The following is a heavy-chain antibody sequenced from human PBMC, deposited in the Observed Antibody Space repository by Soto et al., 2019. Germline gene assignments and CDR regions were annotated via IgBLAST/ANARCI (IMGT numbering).Heavy chain of an antibody. J-gene: IGHJ4*02. V-gene: IGHV3-30-3*01. CDR1: GFTFSSYA. D-gene: IGHD5-18*01. CDR2: ISYDGSNK. CDR3: ARGGDTAMVPNFDY. Sequence: QVQLVESGGGVVQPGRSLRLSCAASGFTFSSYAMHWVRQAPGKGLEWVAVISYDGSNKYYADSVKGRFTISRDNSKNPLYLQMNSLRAEDTAVYYCARGGDTAMVPNFDYWGQGTLVTVSS.